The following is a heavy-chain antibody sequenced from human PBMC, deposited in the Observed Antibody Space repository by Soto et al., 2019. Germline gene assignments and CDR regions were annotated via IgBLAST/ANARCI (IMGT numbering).Heavy chain of an antibody. CDR3: AKVGSNNPRYYMDV. J-gene: IGHJ6*03. Sequence: GGSLRLSCAASGFTCSSYAMSWVRQAPGKGLEWVSAISGSGVSTYYADSVKGRFTISRDNSKNTLYLQMNSLRAEDTAVYYCAKVGSNNPRYYMDVWGKGTTVTVSS. CDR1: GFTCSSYA. V-gene: IGHV3-23*01. CDR2: ISGSGVST. D-gene: IGHD2-15*01.